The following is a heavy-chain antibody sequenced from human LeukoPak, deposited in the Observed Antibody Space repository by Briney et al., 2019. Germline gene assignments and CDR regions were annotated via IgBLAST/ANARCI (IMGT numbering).Heavy chain of an antibody. CDR1: GFTFSSYS. J-gene: IGHJ4*02. D-gene: IGHD2-21*01. CDR2: ISSSSSST. V-gene: IGHV3-48*02. CDR3: AKEAGCGLDY. Sequence: GGSLRLSCAASGFTFSSYSMNWVRQAPEKGLEWVSYISSSSSSTYYADSVKGRFTISRDNAKNSLYLQMNSLRDEDTAVYYCAKEAGCGLDYWGQGTLVTVSS.